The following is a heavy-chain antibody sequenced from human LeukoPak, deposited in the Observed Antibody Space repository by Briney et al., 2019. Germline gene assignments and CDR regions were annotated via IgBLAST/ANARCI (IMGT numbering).Heavy chain of an antibody. V-gene: IGHV3-7*03. D-gene: IGHD3-9*01. CDR3: ARGRYVDWLFDY. CDR2: IEQDGGEE. CDR1: GFDCSRYW. Sequence: GGSLRLSCAASGFDCSRYWMTWVRQAPGKGLEWVANIEQDGGEEYYVDSVKGRFTISRDNAKNSLYLQMNSLRVEDTAVYYCARGRYVDWLFDYWGQGTMVTVSS. J-gene: IGHJ4*02.